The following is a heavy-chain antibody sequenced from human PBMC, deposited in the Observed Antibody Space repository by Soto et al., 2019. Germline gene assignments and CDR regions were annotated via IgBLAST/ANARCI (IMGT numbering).Heavy chain of an antibody. Sequence: QLQLQESGSGLVKPSQTLSLTCAVSGGSISSGGYSWSWIRQPPGKGLEWIGYIYHSGSTYYNPSLKIRVTISVDRSKNQFSLKLSSVTAADTAVYYCAGGYCSGGSCYSVYYGMDVWGQGTTVTVSS. CDR3: AGGYCSGGSCYSVYYGMDV. J-gene: IGHJ6*02. D-gene: IGHD2-15*01. CDR2: IYHSGST. V-gene: IGHV4-30-2*01. CDR1: GGSISSGGYS.